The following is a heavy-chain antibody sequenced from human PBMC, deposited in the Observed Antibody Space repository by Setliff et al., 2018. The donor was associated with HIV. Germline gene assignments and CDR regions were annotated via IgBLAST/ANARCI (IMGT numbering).Heavy chain of an antibody. CDR2: INHSGST. CDR3: ARVGYYDSSFDY. Sequence: SETLSLTCAVSGFSINSAYYWAWIRQPPGKGLEWIGEINHSGSTNYNPSLKSRVTISVDTSRNQFSLKLNSVTAADTAVYYCARVGYYDSSFDYWGQGTLVTVSS. D-gene: IGHD3-22*01. V-gene: IGHV4-38-2*01. J-gene: IGHJ4*02. CDR1: GFSINSAYY.